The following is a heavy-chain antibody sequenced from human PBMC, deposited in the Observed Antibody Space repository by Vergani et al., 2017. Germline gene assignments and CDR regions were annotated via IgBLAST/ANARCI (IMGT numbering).Heavy chain of an antibody. D-gene: IGHD1-26*01. J-gene: IGHJ4*02. V-gene: IGHV1-69*01. CDR2: INPIFGTA. Sequence: QVQLVQSGAEVKKPGASVKVSCKASGYTFTGYYMHWVRQAPGPGLEWMGWINPIFGTANYAQKFQGRVTITADESTSTAYMELSSLRSEDTAVYYCAREGGSYEFDYWGQGTLVTVSS. CDR3: AREGGSYEFDY. CDR1: GYTFTGYY.